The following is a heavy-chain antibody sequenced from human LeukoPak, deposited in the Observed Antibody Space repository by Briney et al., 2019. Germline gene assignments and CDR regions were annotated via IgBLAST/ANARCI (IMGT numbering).Heavy chain of an antibody. CDR3: ARDIAVAVDY. J-gene: IGHJ4*02. Sequence: SETLSLTCTVSGYSISSGYYWGWIRQPPGKGLEWIGSIYHSGSTYYNPSLKSRVTISVDTSKNQFSLKLSSVTAADTAVYYCARDIAVAVDYWGQGTLVTVSS. CDR2: IYHSGST. CDR1: GYSISSGYY. D-gene: IGHD6-19*01. V-gene: IGHV4-38-2*02.